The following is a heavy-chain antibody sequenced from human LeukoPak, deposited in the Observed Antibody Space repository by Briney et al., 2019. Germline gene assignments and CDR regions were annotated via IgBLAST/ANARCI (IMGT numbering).Heavy chain of an antibody. J-gene: IGHJ3*02. CDR2: ISYDGSNK. D-gene: IGHD2-21*01. CDR1: GFTFSSYG. Sequence: GGSLRLSCAASGFTFSSYGMHWVRQAPGKGLEWVAVISYDGSNKYYADSVKGRFTISRDNSKNTLYLQMNSLRAEDTAVYYCARQQTYGIVRDTAFDIWGQGTKVTISS. CDR3: ARQQTYGIVRDTAFDI. V-gene: IGHV3-30*03.